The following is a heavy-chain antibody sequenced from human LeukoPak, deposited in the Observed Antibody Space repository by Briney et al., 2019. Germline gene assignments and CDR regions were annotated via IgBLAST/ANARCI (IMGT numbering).Heavy chain of an antibody. V-gene: IGHV3-30*04. D-gene: IGHD1-26*01. CDR2: ISSDESHK. CDR3: ASGAGGWELLTKSTFDY. J-gene: IGHJ4*02. Sequence: RGSLRLSCVDSGFTFSSYVMHWVRRAPGMGLEWVAVISSDESHKYHADSVKGRFTISRDNSKNTLYLQMNSLRAEDTAVYYCASGAGGWELLTKSTFDYWGQGTLVTVSS. CDR1: GFTFSSYV.